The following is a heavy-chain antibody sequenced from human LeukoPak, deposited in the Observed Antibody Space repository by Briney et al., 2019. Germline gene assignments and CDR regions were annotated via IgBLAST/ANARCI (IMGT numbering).Heavy chain of an antibody. CDR2: IMNDGSSL. CDR3: ARGWLYSSGIYYFDY. V-gene: IGHV3-74*01. CDR1: GFTFSSYW. J-gene: IGHJ4*02. Sequence: GGSLRLSCAASGFTFSSYWMHWVRQAPGKGLVWVSRIMNDGSSLDYPDSVKGRFTSSKNNAQNQVYLQMNSLRAEDTAVYYCARGWLYSSGIYYFDYWGQGTLVTVPS. D-gene: IGHD6-19*01.